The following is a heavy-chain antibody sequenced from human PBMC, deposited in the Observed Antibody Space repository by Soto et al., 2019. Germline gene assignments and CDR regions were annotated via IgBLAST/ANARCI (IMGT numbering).Heavy chain of an antibody. J-gene: IGHJ4*02. CDR2: ISYDGSNK. D-gene: IGHD6-13*01. V-gene: IGHV3-30*03. CDR3: ALIAAAGTSLFDY. Sequence: GSSLRLSCAASGFTLSSYGMHWVRQAPGKGLEWVAVISYDGSNKYYADSVKGRFTISRDNSKNTLYLQMNSLRAEDTAVYYCALIAAAGTSLFDYWGQGTLVTVSS. CDR1: GFTLSSYG.